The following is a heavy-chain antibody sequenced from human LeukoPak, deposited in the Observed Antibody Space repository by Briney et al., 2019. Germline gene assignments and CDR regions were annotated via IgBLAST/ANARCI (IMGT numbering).Heavy chain of an antibody. J-gene: IGHJ4*02. CDR1: GYTFTIYG. V-gene: IGHV1-18*04. D-gene: IGHD1-26*01. CDR2: ISPYNGNT. CDR3: ARALTSGSYFLGYFDY. Sequence: ASVTVSCKASGYTFTIYGISWVRQAPGQGLEWMGWISPYNGNTNYAQKLQGRVTMTTDTSTRTAYMELRSLRSDDTAVYYCARALTSGSYFLGYFDYWGQGTLVTVSS.